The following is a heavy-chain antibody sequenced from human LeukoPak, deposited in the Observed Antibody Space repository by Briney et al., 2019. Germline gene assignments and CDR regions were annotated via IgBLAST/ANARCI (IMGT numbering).Heavy chain of an antibody. J-gene: IGHJ4*02. Sequence: GRSLRLSCAASGFTFSSYAMHWVRQAPGKGLEWVAVISYDGSNKYYADSVKGRFTISRDNSKNTLYLQMNSLRAEDTAVYYCARDRVGATDYFDYWGQGTLVTISS. V-gene: IGHV3-30-3*01. CDR3: ARDRVGATDYFDY. D-gene: IGHD1-26*01. CDR1: GFTFSSYA. CDR2: ISYDGSNK.